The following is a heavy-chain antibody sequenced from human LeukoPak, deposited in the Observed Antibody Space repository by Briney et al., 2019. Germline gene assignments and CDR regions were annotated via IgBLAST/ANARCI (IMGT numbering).Heavy chain of an antibody. D-gene: IGHD3-22*01. CDR1: GGSISSYY. Sequence: SETLSLTCTVSGGSISSYYWSWIRQPPGKGLEWIGYIYYSGSTNYNPSLKSRVTISVDTSKNQFSLKLSSVTAADTAVYYCAGVSYYDSSGYYRYFDYWGQGTLVTVSS. V-gene: IGHV4-59*08. J-gene: IGHJ4*02. CDR3: AGVSYYDSSGYYRYFDY. CDR2: IYYSGST.